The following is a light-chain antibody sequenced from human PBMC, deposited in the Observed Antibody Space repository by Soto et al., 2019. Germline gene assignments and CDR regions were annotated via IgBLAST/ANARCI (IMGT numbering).Light chain of an antibody. CDR1: QYPSTY. CDR3: RPPFSTPRT. V-gene: IGKV1-39*01. Sequence: QLKKTPSSLSASVGSRVTITCRARQYPSTYLNWYQKKPGKAPKLLIYAASNLQSGVPSRFSGSGSGTEFTLTISSLQPKDFPTYYCRPPFSTPRTFGQGT. J-gene: IGKJ1*01. CDR2: AAS.